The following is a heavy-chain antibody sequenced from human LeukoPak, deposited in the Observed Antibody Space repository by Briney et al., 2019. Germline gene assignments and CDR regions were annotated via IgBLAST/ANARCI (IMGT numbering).Heavy chain of an antibody. Sequence: ASVKVSCKASGYTFTGYYMHWVRQAPGQGLEWMGWINPNSGGTNYAQKFQGRVTMTRDTSISTAYMELSRLRSDDTAVYYCARVRPPGIAAAANDYWGQGTLVTVSS. J-gene: IGHJ4*02. CDR1: GYTFTGYY. CDR3: ARVRPPGIAAAANDY. V-gene: IGHV1-2*02. D-gene: IGHD6-13*01. CDR2: INPNSGGT.